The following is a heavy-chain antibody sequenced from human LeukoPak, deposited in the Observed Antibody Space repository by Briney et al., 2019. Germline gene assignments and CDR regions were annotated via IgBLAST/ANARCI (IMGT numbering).Heavy chain of an antibody. CDR3: ARDSGGY. J-gene: IGHJ4*02. V-gene: IGHV3-7*01. CDR2: IKEDGTEP. CDR1: GFTFNSYW. Sequence: PGGSLRLSCAASGFTFNSYWMSWVRQAPGKGLEWVANIKEDGTEPYYADSVKGRFTISRDNSKNSVYLQMNSLRADDTAVYYCARDSGGYCGEGTLASVSS.